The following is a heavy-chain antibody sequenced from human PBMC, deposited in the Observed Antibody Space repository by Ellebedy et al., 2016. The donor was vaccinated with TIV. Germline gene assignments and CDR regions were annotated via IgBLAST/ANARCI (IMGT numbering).Heavy chain of an antibody. J-gene: IGHJ4*02. CDR2: INPSSGGT. CDR1: GYTFTGYY. CDR3: AREEYCSITSCSLDY. V-gene: IGHV1-2*02. D-gene: IGHD2-2*01. Sequence: ASVKVSXKASGYTFTGYYIYWVRQAPGQGPEWMGWINPSSGGTNYAQKFQGRVTMTRDTSISTAYMELSRLRSDDTAVYYCAREEYCSITSCSLDYWGQGTLVTVSS.